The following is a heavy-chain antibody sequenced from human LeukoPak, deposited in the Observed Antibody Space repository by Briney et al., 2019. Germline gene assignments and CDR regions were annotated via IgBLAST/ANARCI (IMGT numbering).Heavy chain of an antibody. Sequence: GGSLRLSCAASVFTFSSYLMSWVRQAPGKGREWVANIKQDGSEKYYVVSVEGRFNISRDNAKNSLYLQMNSLRAEDTAVYYCARARRSITMIVVIKYFDLWGRGTLVTVSS. CDR3: ARARRSITMIVVIKYFDL. D-gene: IGHD3-22*01. J-gene: IGHJ2*01. CDR1: VFTFSSYL. V-gene: IGHV3-7*03. CDR2: IKQDGSEK.